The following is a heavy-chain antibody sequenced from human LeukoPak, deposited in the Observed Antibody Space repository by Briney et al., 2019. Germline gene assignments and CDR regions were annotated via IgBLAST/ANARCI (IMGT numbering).Heavy chain of an antibody. CDR3: ARGGGFTMVRGLSVFDY. J-gene: IGHJ4*02. D-gene: IGHD3-10*01. CDR1: GYTFTGYY. CDR2: INPNSGGT. V-gene: IGHV1-2*02. Sequence: PVASVKVSCKASGYTFTGYYMHWVRQAPGQGLEWMGWINPNSGGTNYAQKFQGRVTMTTDTSTSTAYMELRSLRSDDTAVYYCARGGGFTMVRGLSVFDYWGQGTLVTVSS.